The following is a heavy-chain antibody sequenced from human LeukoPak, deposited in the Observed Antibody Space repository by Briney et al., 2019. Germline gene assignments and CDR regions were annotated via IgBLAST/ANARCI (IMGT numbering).Heavy chain of an antibody. J-gene: IGHJ4*02. CDR2: IWYDGSKK. Sequence: GGSLRLSCAASGFTLSTYGMHWVRQAPGKGLEWVAVIWYDGSKKYYADSVKGRFTISRDNSKNTLYLQMNSLRAEDTAVYYCTRRDGDNDRGFDYWGQGTLVTVSS. D-gene: IGHD4-23*01. CDR1: GFTLSTYG. CDR3: TRRDGDNDRGFDY. V-gene: IGHV3-33*08.